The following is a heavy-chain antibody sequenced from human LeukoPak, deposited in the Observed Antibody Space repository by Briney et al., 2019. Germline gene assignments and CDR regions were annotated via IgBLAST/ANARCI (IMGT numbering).Heavy chain of an antibody. Sequence: SETLSLTCTVSGGSISSNTYYWGWIRQPPGKGLEWIGSIYYSGSTYYNPSLKSRVTISVDTSKNQFSLKLSSVTAADTAVNYCATQGYSSGWTRFDPWGQGTLVTVSS. V-gene: IGHV4-39*01. J-gene: IGHJ5*02. CDR1: GGSISSNTYY. D-gene: IGHD6-19*01. CDR3: ATQGYSSGWTRFDP. CDR2: IYYSGST.